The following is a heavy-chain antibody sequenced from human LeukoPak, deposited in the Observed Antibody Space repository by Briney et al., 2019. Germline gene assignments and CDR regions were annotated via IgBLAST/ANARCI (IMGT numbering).Heavy chain of an antibody. J-gene: IGHJ4*02. CDR3: ARERAAAGTRLDY. V-gene: IGHV4-4*02. CDR1: GGSISSSNW. Sequence: SKTLSLTCAVSGGSISSSNWWSWVRQPPGKGLECIGEIYHSGSTNYNPSLKSRVTISVDKSKNQFSLKLSSVTAADTAVYYCARERAAAGTRLDYWGQGTLVTVSS. D-gene: IGHD6-13*01. CDR2: IYHSGST.